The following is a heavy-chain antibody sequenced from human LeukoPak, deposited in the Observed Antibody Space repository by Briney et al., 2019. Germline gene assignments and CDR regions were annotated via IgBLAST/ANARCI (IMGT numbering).Heavy chain of an antibody. CDR1: GFTVSSNY. CDR2: IYSGGST. Sequence: GGSLRLSCAASGFTVSSNYMSWVRQAPGKGLEWVSVIYSGGSTYYADSVKGRFTISSDNSKNTLYLQMNSLRAEDTAVYYCAREGGHYYGMDVWGQGTTVTVSS. J-gene: IGHJ6*02. V-gene: IGHV3-53*01. CDR3: AREGGHYYGMDV.